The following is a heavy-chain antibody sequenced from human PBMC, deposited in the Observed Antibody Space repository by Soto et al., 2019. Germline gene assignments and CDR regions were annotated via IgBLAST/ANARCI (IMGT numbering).Heavy chain of an antibody. J-gene: IGHJ6*03. V-gene: IGHV6-1*01. CDR2: TYYRSKWYN. D-gene: IGHD2-2*01. Sequence: SQTLSLTCAISGDSVSSNSAAWNWIRQSPSRGLEWLGRTYYRSKWYNDYVVSVKSRITINPDTSKNQFSLQLNSVTPEDTAVYYCARVSSFVVGPADPPFYYMDVWGKGTTVTVSS. CDR1: GDSVSSNSAA. CDR3: ARVSSFVVGPADPPFYYMDV.